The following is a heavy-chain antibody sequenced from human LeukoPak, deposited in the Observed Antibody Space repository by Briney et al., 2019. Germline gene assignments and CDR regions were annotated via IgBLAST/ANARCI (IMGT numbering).Heavy chain of an antibody. D-gene: IGHD1-1*01. Sequence: GGSLRLSCAASGFTFSSYGMHWVRQAPGKRLEWVAVIWYDGSNKYYADSVKGRFTISRDNSKNTLYLQMNSLRAEDTAVYYCAKAVGTASHFDYWGRGTLVTVSS. CDR2: IWYDGSNK. J-gene: IGHJ4*02. CDR3: AKAVGTASHFDY. V-gene: IGHV3-33*06. CDR1: GFTFSSYG.